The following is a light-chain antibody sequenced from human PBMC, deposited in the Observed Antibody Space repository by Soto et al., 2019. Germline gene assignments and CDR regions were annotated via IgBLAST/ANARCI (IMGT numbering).Light chain of an antibody. CDR3: SSYTTTTAPGV. CDR1: SSDIGTYDY. J-gene: IGLJ2*01. Sequence: QSALTQPASVSGSPGQSINISCTGTSSDIGTYDYVSWYQHHPGKAPKLMIYEVTNRHSGVSDRFSGSKSGKAASLTLSGLQAEDEAEYYCSSYTTTTAPGVFGGGTKLTVL. CDR2: EVT. V-gene: IGLV2-14*01.